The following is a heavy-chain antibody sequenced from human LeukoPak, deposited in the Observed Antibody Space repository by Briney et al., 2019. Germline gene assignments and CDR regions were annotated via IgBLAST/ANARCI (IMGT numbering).Heavy chain of an antibody. CDR2: IYYSGST. D-gene: IGHD6-19*01. Sequence: PSETLSLTCTVSGGSISSSSYYWGWIRQPPWKGLEWIGSIYYSGSTYYNPSLKSRVTISVDTSKNQFSLKLSSVTPEDTAVYYCARGGGSGWFQPMLDYWGQGALVTVSS. V-gene: IGHV4-39*07. CDR3: ARGGGSGWFQPMLDY. CDR1: GGSISSSSYY. J-gene: IGHJ4*02.